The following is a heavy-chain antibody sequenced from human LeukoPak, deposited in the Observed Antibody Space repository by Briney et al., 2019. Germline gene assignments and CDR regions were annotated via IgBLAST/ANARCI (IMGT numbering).Heavy chain of an antibody. CDR3: ARGSSSWYLIFDY. CDR2: IYRTGSS. CDR1: GDSMGENY. V-gene: IGHV4-59*01. J-gene: IGHJ4*02. Sequence: SETLSLTCTVSGDSMGENYWSWIRQPPGKRLEYIGFIYRTGSSNYNPSLKSRVIMSIDTSKNQFSLKLSSVTAADTAVYYCARGSSSWYLIFDYWGQGALVTVSS. D-gene: IGHD6-13*01.